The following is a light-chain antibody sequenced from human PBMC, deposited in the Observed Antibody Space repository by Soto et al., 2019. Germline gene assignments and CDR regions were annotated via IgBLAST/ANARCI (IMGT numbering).Light chain of an antibody. J-gene: IGKJ5*01. CDR3: QQSYSTPIT. CDR2: DAS. V-gene: IGKV1-39*01. Sequence: DIQMTQSPSSLSASVGDRVTITCRASQSISTYLNWYQQKPGKAPELLIYDASTLQSGLPSKFSGSGSGTDFILTVSSLQPEDFATYYCQQSYSTPITFGQGTRLDIK. CDR1: QSISTY.